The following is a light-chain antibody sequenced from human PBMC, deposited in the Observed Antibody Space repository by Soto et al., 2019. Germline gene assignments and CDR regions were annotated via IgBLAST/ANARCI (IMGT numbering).Light chain of an antibody. V-gene: IGLV1-40*01. CDR2: GNS. CDR1: SSNIGAVYD. J-gene: IGLJ1*01. Sequence: QSVLTQPPSVSGSPGQSVTISCTWISSNIGAVYDVHWYQQLPGTAPKLLIYGNSNRPSGVPDRFSGSKSGTSASLAITGLQAEDEADYYCQSYDSSLSGFYVFGTGTKVTVL. CDR3: QSYDSSLSGFYV.